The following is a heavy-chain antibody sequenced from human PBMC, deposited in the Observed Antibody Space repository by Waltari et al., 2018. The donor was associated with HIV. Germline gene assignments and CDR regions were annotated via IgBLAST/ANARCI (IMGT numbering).Heavy chain of an antibody. D-gene: IGHD3-22*01. Sequence: QVQLQESGPGLVKPSGTLSLTCAVSGGSISSSNWWSWVRQPPGKGLEWIGEIYHSGSTNHNPSLKSRVTISVDKSQNQFSLKLSSVTAADTAVYYCARDRFLSSYYYDSSGEGAFDIWGQGTMVTVSS. J-gene: IGHJ3*02. V-gene: IGHV4-4*02. CDR2: IYHSGST. CDR1: GGSISSSNW. CDR3: ARDRFLSSYYYDSSGEGAFDI.